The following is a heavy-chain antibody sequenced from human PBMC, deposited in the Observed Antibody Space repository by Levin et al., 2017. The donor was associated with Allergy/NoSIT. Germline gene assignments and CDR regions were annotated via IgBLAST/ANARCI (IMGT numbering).Heavy chain of an antibody. J-gene: IGHJ4*02. CDR1: GFAFNNYA. CDR2: ISGSDGST. CDR3: AKTGSTTIAARLNY. V-gene: IGHV3-23*01. D-gene: IGHD6-6*01. Sequence: GESLKISCAASGFAFNNYAMTWVRQVPGKGLEWVSGISGSDGSTYYADSVKGRFTISRDNSKNTLYLQMNSLRAEDTAVYYCAKTGSTTIAARLNYWGQGTLVTVSS.